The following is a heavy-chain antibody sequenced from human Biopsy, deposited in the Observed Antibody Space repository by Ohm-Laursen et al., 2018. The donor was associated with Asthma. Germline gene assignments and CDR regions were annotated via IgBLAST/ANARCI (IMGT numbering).Heavy chain of an antibody. CDR3: ARQSGQDYGDSSGFDV. V-gene: IGHV3-30*03. J-gene: IGHJ3*01. D-gene: IGHD3-22*01. Sequence: SLRLSCAASGFVFSQCGMHWVRQGPGKGLEWVALVSSDGHNKYYEDSVKGRFTISRDNSRNRLYLQINRLTVEDSAVYFCARQSGQDYGDSSGFDVWGQGTKVAVSS. CDR1: GFVFSQCG. CDR2: VSSDGHNK.